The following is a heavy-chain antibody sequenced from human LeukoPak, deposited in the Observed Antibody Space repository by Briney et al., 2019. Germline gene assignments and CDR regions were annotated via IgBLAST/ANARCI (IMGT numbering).Heavy chain of an antibody. CDR1: GYSISSGYY. D-gene: IGHD3-22*01. J-gene: IGHJ4*02. CDR3: ARRTPFYYDSSGYYYFDY. V-gene: IGHV4-38-2*01. CDR2: IYHSGST. Sequence: SETLSLTCAVSGYSISSGYYWGWIRQPPGKGLEWIGSIYHSGSTYYNPSLKSRVTISVDTSKNQLSLKLSSVTAADTAVYYCARRTPFYYDSSGYYYFDYWGQGTLVTVSS.